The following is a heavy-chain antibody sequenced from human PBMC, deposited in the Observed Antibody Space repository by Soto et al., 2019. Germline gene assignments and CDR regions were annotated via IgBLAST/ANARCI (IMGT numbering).Heavy chain of an antibody. CDR3: ARTLPNRQLFDS. V-gene: IGHV4-59*01. J-gene: IGHJ4*02. CDR2: IYNSGRY. CDR1: GGFI. D-gene: IGHD1-1*01. Sequence: SETLSLTCAVSGGFIWGWIRQSPDKGLEWIGYIYNSGRYNYNPSLESRLTISIDTSKNQFSLRLASVTAADTAVYYCARTLPNRQLFDSWSQGTLVTVSS.